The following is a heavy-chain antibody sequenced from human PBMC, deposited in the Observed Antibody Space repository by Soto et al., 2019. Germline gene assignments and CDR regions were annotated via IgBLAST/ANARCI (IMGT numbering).Heavy chain of an antibody. Sequence: SETLSLTCTVSGGSISTYYWSWIRQPPGGTLEWIGYIYASGATTYNPSPESRVTMSVDMPNNEFSLGLTSLTAADTAVYYCARSHSFDGSIYHYYFDFWGQGTLVTVPS. V-gene: IGHV4-59*01. CDR2: IYASGAT. CDR3: ARSHSFDGSIYHYYFDF. D-gene: IGHD3-10*01. CDR1: GGSISTYY. J-gene: IGHJ4*02.